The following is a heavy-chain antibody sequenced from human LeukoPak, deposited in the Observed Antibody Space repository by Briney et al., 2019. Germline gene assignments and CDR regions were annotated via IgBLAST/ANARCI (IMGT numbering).Heavy chain of an antibody. V-gene: IGHV3-53*04. CDR1: GFTVSSNY. CDR2: IYSGGST. Sequence: GGSLRLSCAASGFTVSSNYMSWVRQAPGKGLEWVSVIYSGGSTYYADSVKGRFTSSRHNSKNTLYLQVNSLRAEDTAVYYCARESDYGDYFGAFDIWGQGTMVTVSS. D-gene: IGHD4-17*01. CDR3: ARESDYGDYFGAFDI. J-gene: IGHJ3*02.